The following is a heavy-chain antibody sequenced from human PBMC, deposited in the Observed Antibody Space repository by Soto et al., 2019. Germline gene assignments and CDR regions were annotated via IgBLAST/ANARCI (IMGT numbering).Heavy chain of an antibody. Sequence: QVQLQQWGAGLLKPSETLSLTCAVYGGSFSGYYWSWIRQSPGKGLEWIGEITNSGSTNYNPSLKSQVTIYLDTSKNHVSLKLSSVTAADPAVYYCARDGDLWCGMDVWGQGTTVTVSS. J-gene: IGHJ6*02. CDR1: GGSFSGYY. CDR2: ITNSGST. D-gene: IGHD7-27*01. CDR3: ARDGDLWCGMDV. V-gene: IGHV4-34*01.